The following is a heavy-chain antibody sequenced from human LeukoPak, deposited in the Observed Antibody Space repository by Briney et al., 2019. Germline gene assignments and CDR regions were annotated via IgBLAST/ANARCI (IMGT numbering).Heavy chain of an antibody. Sequence: PGGSLRLSCAASGFTFSSYAMSWVRQAPGKGLEWVSAISWNSRSIGYADSVKGRFTISRDNAKNSLYLQINSLRAEDTAVYYCARPACSAGSCYGNFQHWGQGTVVTVSS. CDR2: ISWNSRSI. D-gene: IGHD2-15*01. J-gene: IGHJ1*01. V-gene: IGHV3-21*01. CDR1: GFTFSSYA. CDR3: ARPACSAGSCYGNFQH.